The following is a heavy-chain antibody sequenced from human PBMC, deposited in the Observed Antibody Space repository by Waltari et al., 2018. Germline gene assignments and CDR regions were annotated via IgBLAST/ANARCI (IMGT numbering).Heavy chain of an antibody. V-gene: IGHV5-51*03. D-gene: IGHD3-3*01. CDR3: ARGAGGFLEWHGFDY. CDR2: IYPGYSDT. Sequence: EVQLVQSGAEVKKPGESLKISCKGSGYSFTSYWIGWVRQLPGKGLEWMGIIYPGYSDTEYSPSFQGQVTISADKSISTAYLQWSSLKASDTAMYYCARGAGGFLEWHGFDYWGQGTLVTVSS. J-gene: IGHJ4*02. CDR1: GYSFTSYW.